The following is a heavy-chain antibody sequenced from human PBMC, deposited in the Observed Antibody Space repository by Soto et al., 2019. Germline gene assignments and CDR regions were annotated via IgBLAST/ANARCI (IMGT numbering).Heavy chain of an antibody. CDR1: GFTVNNNY. J-gene: IGHJ5*02. V-gene: IGHV3-53*01. CDR2: IYSGDST. CDR3: ARDKS. Sequence: GGSLRLSCAASGFTVNNNYMGWVRQAPGRGLEWVSLIYSGDSTYHTDSVKGRFTISRDSSKNTLYLQMSSLRAEDTTVYYCARDKSWGPGTLVTVSS.